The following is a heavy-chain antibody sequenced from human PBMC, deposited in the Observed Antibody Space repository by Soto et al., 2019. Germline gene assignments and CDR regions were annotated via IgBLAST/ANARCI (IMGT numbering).Heavy chain of an antibody. Sequence: ASVKVSCKAFGGTFSSYAISWVRQAPGQGLEWMGGIIPIFGTANYAQKFQGRVTITADESTSTAYMELSSLRSEDTAVYYCARDPYYCSSTSCLNWFDPWGQGTLVTVSS. CDR3: ARDPYYCSSTSCLNWFDP. CDR1: GGTFSSYA. D-gene: IGHD2-2*01. J-gene: IGHJ5*02. V-gene: IGHV1-69*13. CDR2: IIPIFGTA.